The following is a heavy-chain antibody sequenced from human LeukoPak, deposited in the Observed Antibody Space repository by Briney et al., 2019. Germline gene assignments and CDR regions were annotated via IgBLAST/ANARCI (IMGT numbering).Heavy chain of an antibody. Sequence: SGGSLRLSCAASGFTFSSYAMSWVRQAPGKGLEWVSAISGSGGSTYYADSVKGRFTISRDNSKNTLYLQMNSLRAEDTAVYYCAKDRYCSSTSCYDDHFDYWGQGTLVTVSS. CDR2: ISGSGGST. CDR3: AKDRYCSSTSCYDDHFDY. CDR1: GFTFSSYA. D-gene: IGHD2-2*01. V-gene: IGHV3-23*01. J-gene: IGHJ4*02.